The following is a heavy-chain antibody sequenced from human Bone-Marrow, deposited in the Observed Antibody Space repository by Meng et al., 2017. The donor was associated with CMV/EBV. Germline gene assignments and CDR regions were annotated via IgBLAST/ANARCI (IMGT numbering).Heavy chain of an antibody. CDR3: ARGTYYDFWSGLSPSPFDY. Sequence: KVSCKGSGYSFTSYWIGWVRQMPGKGLEWMGIIYPGDSDTRYSPSFQGQVTISADKSISTAYLQWSSLKASDTAMYYCARGTYYDFWSGLSPSPFDYCGQGTLVTVSS. CDR2: IYPGDSDT. J-gene: IGHJ4*02. V-gene: IGHV5-51*01. CDR1: GYSFTSYW. D-gene: IGHD3-3*01.